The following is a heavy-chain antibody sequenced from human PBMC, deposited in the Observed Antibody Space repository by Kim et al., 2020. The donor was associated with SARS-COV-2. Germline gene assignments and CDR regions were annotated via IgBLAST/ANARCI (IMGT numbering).Heavy chain of an antibody. CDR1: GFTFSSYA. CDR2: ISSNGGST. J-gene: IGHJ5*02. CDR3: ARSATRGGNWFDP. V-gene: IGHV3-64*01. D-gene: IGHD5-12*01. Sequence: GGSLRLSCAASGFTFSSYAMHWVRQAPGKGLEYVSAISSNGGSTYYANSVKGRFTISRDNSKNTLYLQMGSLRAEDMAVYYCARSATRGGNWFDPWGQGTLVTVSS.